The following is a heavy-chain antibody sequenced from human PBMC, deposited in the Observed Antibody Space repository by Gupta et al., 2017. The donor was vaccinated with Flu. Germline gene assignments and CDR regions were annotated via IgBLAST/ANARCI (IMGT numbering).Heavy chain of an antibody. D-gene: IGHD6-19*01. J-gene: IGHJ4*02. Sequence: QVQLVESGGGVVQPGRSLRLSCAASGFTFSNFAMPWVRPAPGKGLEGVAFSAYDGTDKFYGESVKGRFIVSRDNSKGTLSLQMESLGPDETARYHCTKDPALTSGWYFGDWGQGTHVTVSS. CDR2: SAYDGTDK. CDR1: GFTFSNFA. V-gene: IGHV3-30*18. CDR3: TKDPALTSGWYFGD.